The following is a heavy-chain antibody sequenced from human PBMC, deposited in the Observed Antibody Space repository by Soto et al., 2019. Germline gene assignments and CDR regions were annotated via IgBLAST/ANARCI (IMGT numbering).Heavy chain of an antibody. V-gene: IGHV3-30*18. CDR2: ISYDASNK. CDR1: GFTFSSYG. Sequence: GGSLRLSCAASGFTFSSYGMHWVRQAPGKGLEWVAVISYDASNKYYADSVKGRFTISRDNSKNTLYLQMNSLRSEDTAGYYCAKERLMVGAAFDYWGQGTLVTVSS. D-gene: IGHD2-15*01. J-gene: IGHJ4*02. CDR3: AKERLMVGAAFDY.